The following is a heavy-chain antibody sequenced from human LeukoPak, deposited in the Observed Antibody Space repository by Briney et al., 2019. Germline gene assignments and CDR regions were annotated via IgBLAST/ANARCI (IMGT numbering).Heavy chain of an antibody. D-gene: IGHD3-3*01. Sequence: SETLSLTCTVSGGSISSSSYYWGWIRQPPGKGLEWIGSIYYSGSTYYNPSLKSRVTISVDTSKNQFSLKPSSVTAADTAVYYCARHESYYDFWSGYYSFDYWGQGTLVTVSS. CDR3: ARHESYYDFWSGYYSFDY. CDR2: IYYSGST. J-gene: IGHJ4*02. V-gene: IGHV4-39*01. CDR1: GGSISSSSYY.